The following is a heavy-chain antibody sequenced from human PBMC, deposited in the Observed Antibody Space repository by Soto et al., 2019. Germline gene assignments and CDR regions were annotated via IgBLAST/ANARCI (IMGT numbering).Heavy chain of an antibody. CDR1: GFTFSSYE. J-gene: IGHJ4*02. Sequence: GSLRLSCAASGFTFSSYEMNWVRQAPGKGLEWVSYISRSGTTIYYADSVKGRFTISRDNAKNSLYLQMHTLTAEDTAVYYCARDEGLRSGAYFDYWGRGTLVTVSS. V-gene: IGHV3-48*03. D-gene: IGHD3-16*01. CDR3: ARDEGLRSGAYFDY. CDR2: ISRSGTTI.